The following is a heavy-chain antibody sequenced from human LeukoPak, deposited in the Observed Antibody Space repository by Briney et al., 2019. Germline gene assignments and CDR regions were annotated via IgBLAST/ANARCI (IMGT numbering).Heavy chain of an antibody. V-gene: IGHV4-39*07. CDR2: IYYSGST. CDR1: GGSISSSSYY. CDR3: ARVEMAPLPYFDY. D-gene: IGHD5-24*01. Sequence: PSQTLSLTCTVSGGSISSSSYYWGWIRQPPGKGLEWIGSIYYSGSTYYNPSLKSRVTISVDTSKNQFSLKLSSVTAADTAVYYCARVEMAPLPYFDYWGQGTLVTVSS. J-gene: IGHJ4*02.